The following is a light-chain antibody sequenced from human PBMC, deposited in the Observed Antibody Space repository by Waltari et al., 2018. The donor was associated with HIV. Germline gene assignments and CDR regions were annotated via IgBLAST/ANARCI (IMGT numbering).Light chain of an antibody. Sequence: SSELTQDPAVSVALGQTVRITCQGASLGNYFASWYQQKPGQAPVLVIYGKNNRPSGIPDRFSVSSSGTTASLIITGAQAEDEADYYCNSRDSSGVVLGGGTKLTVL. CDR1: SLGNYF. V-gene: IGLV3-19*01. J-gene: IGLJ2*01. CDR2: GKN. CDR3: NSRDSSGVV.